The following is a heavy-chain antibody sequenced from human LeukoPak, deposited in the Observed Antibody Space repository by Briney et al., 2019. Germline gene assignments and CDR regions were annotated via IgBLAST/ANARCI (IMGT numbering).Heavy chain of an antibody. J-gene: IGHJ4*02. Sequence: SETLSLACTVSGGSISSYYWSWIRQPPGKGLEWIGYIYYSGSTNHNPSLKSRVTISVDTSKNQFSLKLSSVTAADTAVYYCARQSTVVTIDYWGQGTLVTVSS. D-gene: IGHD4-23*01. CDR1: GGSISSYY. V-gene: IGHV4-59*08. CDR2: IYYSGST. CDR3: ARQSTVVTIDY.